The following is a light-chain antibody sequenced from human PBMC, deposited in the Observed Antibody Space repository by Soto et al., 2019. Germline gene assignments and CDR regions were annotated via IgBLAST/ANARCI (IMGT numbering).Light chain of an antibody. CDR1: QAIGND. J-gene: IGKJ1*01. V-gene: IGKV1-6*01. CDR2: AAS. CDR3: LQNYRSPRT. Sequence: AIQMTQSPSSLSASVGDRVTITCRASQAIGNDLGWYQQIPGKAPKLLIYAASRLHSGDPSKFSGSGSGSDFTLTISSLQPEDFATYYCLQNYRSPRTFGQGTKVELK.